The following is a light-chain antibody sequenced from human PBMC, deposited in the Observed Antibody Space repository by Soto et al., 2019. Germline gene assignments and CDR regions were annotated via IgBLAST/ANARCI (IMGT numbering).Light chain of an antibody. CDR2: GAS. V-gene: IGKV3-15*01. J-gene: IGKJ1*01. Sequence: EIVMTQSPATLSLSPGERATLSCRASQSVGSNFVGYQQKPGHDPRLLIYGASTRATGIPARFSGSGSGTEYTLTISSLQSADFAVYYCQQYNNWPRTFGQGTKVEIK. CDR1: QSVGSN. CDR3: QQYNNWPRT.